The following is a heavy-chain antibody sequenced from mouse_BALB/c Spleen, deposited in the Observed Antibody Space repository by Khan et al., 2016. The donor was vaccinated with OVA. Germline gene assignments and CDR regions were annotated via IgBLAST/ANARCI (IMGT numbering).Heavy chain of an antibody. V-gene: IGHV3-1*02. Sequence: DVQLQESGPDLVKPSQSLSLTCTVTGYSITSGYSWHWIRQFPGNKLEWMGYIHYSGSTNYNPSLKSRISITRDTSKTQFFLQLNSVTTEDTATYYCARSGTTVVPYWYFDVWGAGTTVTVSS. CDR2: IHYSGST. CDR1: GYSITSGYS. J-gene: IGHJ1*01. D-gene: IGHD1-1*01. CDR3: ARSGTTVVPYWYFDV.